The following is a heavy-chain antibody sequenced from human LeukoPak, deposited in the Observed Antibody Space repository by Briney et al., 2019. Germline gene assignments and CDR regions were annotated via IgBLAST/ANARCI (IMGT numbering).Heavy chain of an antibody. CDR1: GFTFDDYG. CDR3: GREAYHHSSGYIDY. D-gene: IGHD3-22*01. Sequence: GGSLRLSCAASGFTFDDYGMSWVRQAPGKGLEWVSVIYSGGTTYYADSVKGRFTISRDNSKNTLYLQMNSLRAEDTAVYYCGREAYHHSSGYIDYWGQGTLVTVPS. J-gene: IGHJ4*02. V-gene: IGHV3-53*01. CDR2: IYSGGTT.